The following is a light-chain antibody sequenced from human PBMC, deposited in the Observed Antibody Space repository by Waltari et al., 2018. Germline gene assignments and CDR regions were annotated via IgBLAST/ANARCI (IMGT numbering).Light chain of an antibody. CDR2: KAS. CDR3: QEYDSLPVT. V-gene: IGKV1-5*03. CDR1: QSVKNN. J-gene: IGKJ4*01. Sequence: DIQMTQSPSTLSASVGDRVTITCRASQSVKNNLAWYQQKPGKAPKVLIHKASRLESGVPSRFSGSGYGTEVTLTISSLQPDDFATYYCQEYDSLPVTFGGGTKVESK.